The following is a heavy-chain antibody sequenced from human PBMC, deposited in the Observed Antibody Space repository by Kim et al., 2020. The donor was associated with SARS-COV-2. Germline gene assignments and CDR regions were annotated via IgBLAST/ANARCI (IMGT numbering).Heavy chain of an antibody. V-gene: IGHV7-4-1*02. CDR1: GYTFTSYA. Sequence: ASVKISCKASGYTFTSYAMNWVRQAPGQGLEWMGWINTNTGNPTYAQGFTGRFVFSLDTSVSTAYLQISSLKAEDTAVYYCARWGIAAAGYYYYYGMDVWGQGTTVTVSS. CDR2: INTNTGNP. CDR3: ARWGIAAAGYYYYYGMDV. D-gene: IGHD6-13*01. J-gene: IGHJ6*02.